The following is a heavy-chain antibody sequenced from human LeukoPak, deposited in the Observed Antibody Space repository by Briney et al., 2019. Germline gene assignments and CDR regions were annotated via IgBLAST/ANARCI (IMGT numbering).Heavy chain of an antibody. CDR2: INHSGST. D-gene: IGHD2-15*01. Sequence: SETLSLTCAVYGGSFSGYYWSWIRQPPGKGLEWIGEINHSGSTDYNPSLKSRVTISVDTSKNQFSLKLSSVTAADTAVYYCARGGRSLVAAQFDLWGRGTLVTVSS. V-gene: IGHV4-34*01. J-gene: IGHJ2*01. CDR3: ARGGRSLVAAQFDL. CDR1: GGSFSGYY.